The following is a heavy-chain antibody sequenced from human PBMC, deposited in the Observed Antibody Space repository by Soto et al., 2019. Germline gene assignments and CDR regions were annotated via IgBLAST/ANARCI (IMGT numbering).Heavy chain of an antibody. Sequence: EVQLVESGGGLVKPGGSLRLSCAGSGFTFSNAWMSWVLRAPGKGLEWVGRIKSDAYGGAIDYAAHVKGRFTISRDDSKNTLFLQMNNLRAEDKAVYSCTTTKGRLEPPTNDFWGQGTQVIVSS. CDR3: TTTKGRLEPPTNDF. J-gene: IGHJ4*02. CDR1: GFTFSNAW. V-gene: IGHV3-15*01. D-gene: IGHD2-8*01. CDR2: IKSDAYGGAI.